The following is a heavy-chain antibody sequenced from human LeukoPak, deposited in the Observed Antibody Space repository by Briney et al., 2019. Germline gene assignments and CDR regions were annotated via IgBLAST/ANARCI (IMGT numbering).Heavy chain of an antibody. J-gene: IGHJ4*02. CDR3: ARVQYYDRSGLGY. V-gene: IGHV3-21*01. D-gene: IGHD3-22*01. Sequence: GGSLRLSCAASGFTFSSYSMNWVRQAPGKGLEWVSSISSSSSYIYYADSVKGRFTISRDNAKNSLYLQMNSLRAEDTAVYYCARVQYYDRSGLGYWGQGTLVTVSS. CDR1: GFTFSSYS. CDR2: ISSSSSYI.